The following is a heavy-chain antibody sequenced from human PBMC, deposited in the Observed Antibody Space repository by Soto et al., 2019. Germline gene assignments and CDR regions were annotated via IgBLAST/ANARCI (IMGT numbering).Heavy chain of an antibody. Sequence: QVQLVQSGAEVKKPGSSVKVSCKASGGTFSSYAISWVRQAPGQGLEWVRGIIPIFGTANYAQKFQGRVTITADKATSTAYMELSSLRSEDTAVYYCARGRGYYGSGSYPADYYYYYGMDVWGQGTTVTVSS. D-gene: IGHD3-10*01. CDR2: IIPIFGTA. V-gene: IGHV1-69*06. J-gene: IGHJ6*02. CDR3: ARGRGYYGSGSYPADYYYYYGMDV. CDR1: GGTFSSYA.